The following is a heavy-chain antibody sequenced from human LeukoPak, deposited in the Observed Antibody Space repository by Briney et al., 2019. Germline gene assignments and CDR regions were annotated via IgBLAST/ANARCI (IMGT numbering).Heavy chain of an antibody. V-gene: IGHV4-30-4*01. D-gene: IGHD3-22*01. J-gene: IGHJ4*02. CDR1: SGSISTGDYY. CDR3: AVGHYYHSSGYLFDS. CDR2: IYYSGST. Sequence: SETLSLTCTVSSGSISTGDYYWSWVRQPPGKGLGYIGYIYYSGSTYYNPSLKSRITISVDTSKNQFSLKLSSVTAADTAVYYCAVGHYYHSSGYLFDSWGQGTLVTVSS.